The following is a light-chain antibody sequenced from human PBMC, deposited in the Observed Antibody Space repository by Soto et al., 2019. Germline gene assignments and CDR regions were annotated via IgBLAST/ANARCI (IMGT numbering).Light chain of an antibody. V-gene: IGKV1-39*01. CDR3: QHLNSFPPS. Sequence: DIQMTQKQSSLSASVGDRVTITCRASQSISSYLNWYQQKPGKAPKLLIYGASTVQSGVPSRFSGSGSGTDFALSISCLQPEDFATYYCQHLNSFPPSFGQGTRLEIK. J-gene: IGKJ5*01. CDR2: GAS. CDR1: QSISSY.